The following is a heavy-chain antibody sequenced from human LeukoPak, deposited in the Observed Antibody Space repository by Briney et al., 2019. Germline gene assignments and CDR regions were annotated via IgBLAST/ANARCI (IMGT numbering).Heavy chain of an antibody. J-gene: IGHJ2*01. V-gene: IGHV4-30-2*01. D-gene: IGHD3-22*01. CDR2: IYHSGST. CDR3: ARDSTYYYDSSGYYGRTGFDL. Sequence: SETLSLTCTVSGGSISSGGYYWSWIRQPPGKGLEWIGYIYHSGSTYYNPSLKSRVTISVDTSKNQFSLKLSSVTAADTAVYYCARDSTYYYDSSGYYGRTGFDLWGRGTLVTVSS. CDR1: GGSISSGGYY.